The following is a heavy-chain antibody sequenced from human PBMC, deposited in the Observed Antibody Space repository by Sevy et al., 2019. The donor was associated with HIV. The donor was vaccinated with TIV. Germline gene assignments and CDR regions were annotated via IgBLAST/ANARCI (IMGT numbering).Heavy chain of an antibody. Sequence: GGSLRLSFTASGFTFGDYAMSWFRQAPGKGLEWVGLIRSKAYGGTTEYAASVKGRFTISRDDSKSIAYLQMNSLKTEDTAVYYCTRAGITMIVVVTFDYWGQGTLVTVSS. J-gene: IGHJ4*02. CDR2: IRSKAYGGTT. CDR1: GFTFGDYA. D-gene: IGHD3-22*01. V-gene: IGHV3-49*03. CDR3: TRAGITMIVVVTFDY.